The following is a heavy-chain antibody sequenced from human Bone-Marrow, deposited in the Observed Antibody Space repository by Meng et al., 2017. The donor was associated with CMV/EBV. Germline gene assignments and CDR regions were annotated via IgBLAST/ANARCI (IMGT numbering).Heavy chain of an antibody. CDR2: IYTSGST. Sequence: SGGSISSYDWSWIRTPAGKGLEWIGRIYTSGSTNYNPSLKSRVTMSVDTSKNQFSLKLSSVTAADTAVYYCARDIVVVPAASTGWFDPWGQGTLVTVSS. CDR3: ARDIVVVPAASTGWFDP. V-gene: IGHV4-4*07. J-gene: IGHJ5*02. CDR1: GGSISSYD. D-gene: IGHD2-2*01.